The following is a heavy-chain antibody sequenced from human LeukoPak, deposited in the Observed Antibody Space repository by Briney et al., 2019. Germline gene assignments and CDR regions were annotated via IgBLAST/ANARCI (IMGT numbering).Heavy chain of an antibody. CDR3: ARGPRYFDRLSKSEYFQH. CDR2: IWYDGSNK. CDR1: GFTFSSYG. V-gene: IGHV3-33*01. D-gene: IGHD3-9*01. J-gene: IGHJ1*01. Sequence: GRSLRLSCAASGFTFSSYGMHWVRQAPGKGLEWVAVIWYDGSNKYYADSVKGRFTISRDNSKNTLYLQMNSLRAEDTAVYYCARGPRYFDRLSKSEYFQHWGQGTLVTVSS.